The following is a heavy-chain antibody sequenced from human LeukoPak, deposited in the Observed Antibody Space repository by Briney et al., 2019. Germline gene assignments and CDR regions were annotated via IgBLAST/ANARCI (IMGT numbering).Heavy chain of an antibody. CDR1: GLTFSSYG. Sequence: GGTLRLSCAASGLTFSSYGMHCVRQAPRKRLEWVAVISYDGSNKYYADSVKGRFTIYRDNSKNTLYLQMNSLRAEDTAVYYCAKDYDYGDYGYWGQGTLVTVSS. CDR2: ISYDGSNK. J-gene: IGHJ4*02. D-gene: IGHD4-17*01. CDR3: AKDYDYGDYGY. V-gene: IGHV3-30*18.